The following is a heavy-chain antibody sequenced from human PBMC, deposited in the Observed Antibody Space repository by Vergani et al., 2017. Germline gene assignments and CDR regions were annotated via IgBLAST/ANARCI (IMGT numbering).Heavy chain of an antibody. CDR2: ISWNSGSI. CDR1: GFTFDDYA. Sequence: EVQLVESGGGLVQPGRSLRLSCAASGFTFDDYAMHWVRQAPGKGLEWVSGISWNSGSIGYADSVKGRFTISRDNAKNSLYLQMNSLRAEDTALYYCARDRGYCSGGSCYEGNWFDPWGQGTLVTVSS. J-gene: IGHJ5*02. D-gene: IGHD2-15*01. CDR3: ARDRGYCSGGSCYEGNWFDP. V-gene: IGHV3-9*01.